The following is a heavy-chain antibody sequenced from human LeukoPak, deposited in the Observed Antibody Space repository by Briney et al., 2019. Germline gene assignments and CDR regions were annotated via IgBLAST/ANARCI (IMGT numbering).Heavy chain of an antibody. CDR2: IYYSGTT. D-gene: IGHD5-24*01. J-gene: IGHJ4*02. CDR1: GGSISSSSYY. V-gene: IGHV4-39*07. Sequence: SETLSLTCTVSGGSISSSSYYWGWIRQPPGKGLEWSGSIYYSGTTYYNPSLKSRVTISVDTSKNQFSLKLSSVTAADTAVYYCARDPVDGYNLGPVDYWGQGTLVTVSS. CDR3: ARDPVDGYNLGPVDY.